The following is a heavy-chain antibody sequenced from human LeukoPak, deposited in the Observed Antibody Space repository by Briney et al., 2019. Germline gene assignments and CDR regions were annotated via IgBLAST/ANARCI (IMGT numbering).Heavy chain of an antibody. Sequence: GGSLRLSCAASGFTSINYWMSWVRQAPGKGLEWVGNINQDGSEKYYGDSVKDRFTISRDNAKNSLYLQMNSLRAEDAAVYYCTRENWHLDYWGQGNLVTVSS. CDR1: GFTSINYW. J-gene: IGHJ4*02. V-gene: IGHV3-7*01. CDR3: TRENWHLDY. CDR2: INQDGSEK.